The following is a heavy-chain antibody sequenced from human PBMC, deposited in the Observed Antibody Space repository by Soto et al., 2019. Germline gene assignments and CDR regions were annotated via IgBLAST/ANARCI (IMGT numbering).Heavy chain of an antibody. J-gene: IGHJ4*02. D-gene: IGHD5-18*01. CDR3: SRGILV. CDR2: ISYGGST. V-gene: IGHV4-31*03. CDR1: GGSINSGGYC. Sequence: QVQLQESGPGLVKPSQTLSLTCTVSGGSINSGGYCWSWIRQHPGKGLDWIGCISYGGSTSYNPSLHSRVTISVDTSKNQFSLKLTSVTGADTAVYYCSRGILVWGQGALITVSS.